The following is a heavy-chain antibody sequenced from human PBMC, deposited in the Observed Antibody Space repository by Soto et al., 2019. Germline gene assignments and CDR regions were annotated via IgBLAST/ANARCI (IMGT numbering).Heavy chain of an antibody. V-gene: IGHV4-59*01. CDR3: ARDRNLAAAGKIYYYYGMDV. Sequence: PSETLSLTCTVSGGSISSYYWSWIRQPPGKGLEWIGYIYYSGSTNYNPSLKSRVTISVDTSKNQFSLKLSSVTAADTAVYYCARDRNLAAAGKIYYYYGMDVWGQGTTVTVSS. CDR2: IYYSGST. J-gene: IGHJ6*02. D-gene: IGHD6-13*01. CDR1: GGSISSYY.